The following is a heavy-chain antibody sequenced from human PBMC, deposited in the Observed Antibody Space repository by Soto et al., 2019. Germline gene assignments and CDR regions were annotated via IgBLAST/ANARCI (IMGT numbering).Heavy chain of an antibody. Sequence: ERQLLESGGGLVQPGGSLRLSCAASGLTFSGYGISWVRQAPGTGLEWVSAISGSGSTTYYADSVKGRFTISRDDSKNILFLQMNSLRAEDTAVYYCVTRSRGLQSSPPRLDSWGQGTLVTVSS. D-gene: IGHD4-4*01. J-gene: IGHJ4*02. CDR2: ISGSGSTT. V-gene: IGHV3-23*01. CDR1: GLTFSGYG. CDR3: VTRSRGLQSSPPRLDS.